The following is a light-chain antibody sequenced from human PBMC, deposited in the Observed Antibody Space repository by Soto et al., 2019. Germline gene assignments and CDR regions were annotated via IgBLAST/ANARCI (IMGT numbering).Light chain of an antibody. Sequence: QAVVTQPPSVSGAPGQRVTISCTGSSSNIGAGYDVHWYQQLPGTAPKLLIYGNSNRLSGVPDRFSGSKSGTSASLAITGLQAEDEADYYCQSYDSSLSGYVFGTGTKLTDL. CDR3: QSYDSSLSGYV. V-gene: IGLV1-40*01. CDR1: SSNIGAGYD. CDR2: GNS. J-gene: IGLJ1*01.